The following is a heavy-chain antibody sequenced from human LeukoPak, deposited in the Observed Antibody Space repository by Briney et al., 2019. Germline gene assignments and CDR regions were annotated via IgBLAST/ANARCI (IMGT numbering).Heavy chain of an antibody. CDR2: IYYSGST. CDR1: GGSISSGGYY. CDR3: ARHVTTIFGVVIFPNWFDP. J-gene: IGHJ5*02. D-gene: IGHD3-3*01. V-gene: IGHV4-31*03. Sequence: SETLSLTCTVSGGSISSGGYYWSWIRQHPGKGLEWIEYIYYSGSTYYNPSLKSRVTISVDTSKNQFSLKLSSVTAADTAVYYCARHVTTIFGVVIFPNWFDPWGPGTLVTVSS.